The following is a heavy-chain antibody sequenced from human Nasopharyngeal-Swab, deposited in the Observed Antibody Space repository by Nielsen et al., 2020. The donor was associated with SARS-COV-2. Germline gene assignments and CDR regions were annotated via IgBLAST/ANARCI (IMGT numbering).Heavy chain of an antibody. D-gene: IGHD3/OR15-3a*01. CDR3: ARDLDTWGIFDY. CDR2: INPVNENT. Sequence: ASVKVSCKASGYTFSNHSMHWVRQAPGQRLEWMGWINPVNENTKYSQKFQGRVTITRDTSANIGYVELNSLRSEDTALYYCARDLDTWGIFDYWGQGTLVTVSS. V-gene: IGHV1-3*01. CDR1: GYTFSNHS. J-gene: IGHJ4*02.